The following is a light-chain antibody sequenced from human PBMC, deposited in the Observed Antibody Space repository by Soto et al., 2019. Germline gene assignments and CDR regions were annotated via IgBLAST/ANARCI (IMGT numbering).Light chain of an antibody. V-gene: IGKV3-20*01. Sequence: EIVLTQSPGTLSLSPGERATLSCRASQSVSSSLAWYQQKPGQGPRLLIYGTSNRATAIPDRFSGSGSGADVSLTISRLEPEDFALYYCERYGISPSTFGPGTKVEI. CDR1: QSVSSS. CDR3: ERYGISPST. J-gene: IGKJ1*01. CDR2: GTS.